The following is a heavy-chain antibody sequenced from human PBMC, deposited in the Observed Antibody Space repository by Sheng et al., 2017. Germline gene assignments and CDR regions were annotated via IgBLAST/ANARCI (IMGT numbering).Heavy chain of an antibody. CDR1: GYTFTSYG. Sequence: QVQLVQSGAEVKKPGASVKVSCKASGYTFTSYGISWVRQAPGQGLEWMGWISAYNGNTNYAQKLQGRVTMTTDTSTSTAYMELRSLRSDDTAVYYCARDLERFYIVVVPAAMPVPGVWGQGTLVTVSS. CDR2: ISAYNGNT. V-gene: IGHV1-18*01. CDR3: ARDLERFYIVVVPAAMPVPGV. D-gene: IGHD2-2*01. J-gene: IGHJ4*02.